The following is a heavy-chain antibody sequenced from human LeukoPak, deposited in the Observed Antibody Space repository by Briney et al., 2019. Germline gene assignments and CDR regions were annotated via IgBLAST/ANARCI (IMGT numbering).Heavy chain of an antibody. CDR2: IIPIFGTA. J-gene: IGHJ5*02. D-gene: IGHD5-18*01. CDR1: GGTFSSYA. Sequence: ASVKVSCKASGGTFSSYAISWVRDAPGQGLEWMGGIIPIFGTANYAQKFQGRVTITADESTSTAYMELSSLRSEDTAVYYCAKVHTAMDNWFDPWGQGTLVTVSS. V-gene: IGHV1-69*13. CDR3: AKVHTAMDNWFDP.